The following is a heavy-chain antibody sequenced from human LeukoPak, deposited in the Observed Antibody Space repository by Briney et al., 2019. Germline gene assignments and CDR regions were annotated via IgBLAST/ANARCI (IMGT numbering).Heavy chain of an antibody. Sequence: ASVKVSCKASGYSFTDHYIHWVRQAPGQGLEWMGWINPKRGWTNYAHKFKGRVTMTRDTSINTAYMELNRLRSDDTAIYYCARELAYCTSASCYLLYPDKYFMDVWGKGTTVTVSS. CDR1: GYSFTDHY. CDR3: ARELAYCTSASCYLLYPDKYFMDV. V-gene: IGHV1-2*02. CDR2: INPKRGWT. J-gene: IGHJ6*03. D-gene: IGHD2-2*01.